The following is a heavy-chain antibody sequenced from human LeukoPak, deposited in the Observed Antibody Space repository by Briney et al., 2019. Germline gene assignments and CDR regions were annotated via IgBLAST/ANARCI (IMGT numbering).Heavy chain of an antibody. CDR1: GFTFSNAW. CDR2: IKSKTDGGTT. Sequence: GGSLRLSCAASGFTFSNAWMSWVRQAPGKGLEWVGRIKSKTDGGTTDYAAPVKGRFTVSRDDSKNTLYLQMNSLKTEDTAVYYCTTGIPGAEDAFGIWGQGTMVTVSS. J-gene: IGHJ3*02. CDR3: TTGIPGAEDAFGI. V-gene: IGHV3-15*01. D-gene: IGHD2-21*01.